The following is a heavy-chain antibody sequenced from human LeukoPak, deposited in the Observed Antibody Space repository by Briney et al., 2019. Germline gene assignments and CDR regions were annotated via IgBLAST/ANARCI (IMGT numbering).Heavy chain of an antibody. CDR1: GGSFSGYY. D-gene: IGHD3-9*01. Sequence: SETLSLTCAVYGGSFSGYYWSWIRQPPGKGLEWIGEINHSGSTNYNPSLKSRVTISVDTSKNQFSLKLSSVTAADTAVYYCARGLLYYDILTGYKPYFDYWGQGTLVTVSS. J-gene: IGHJ4*02. CDR2: INHSGST. CDR3: ARGLLYYDILTGYKPYFDY. V-gene: IGHV4-34*01.